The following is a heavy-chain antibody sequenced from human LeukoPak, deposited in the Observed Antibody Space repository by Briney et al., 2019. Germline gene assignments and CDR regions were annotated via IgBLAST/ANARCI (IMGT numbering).Heavy chain of an antibody. Sequence: PGGSLRLSCAASGFTFSSYGMHWVRQAPGKGLEWVAVISYDGSNKYYADSVKGRFTISRDNSKNTLYLQMNSLRAEDTAVYYCANALEMATIEFDYWGQGTLVTLSS. V-gene: IGHV3-30*18. CDR1: GFTFSSYG. CDR3: ANALEMATIEFDY. CDR2: ISYDGSNK. J-gene: IGHJ4*02. D-gene: IGHD5-24*01.